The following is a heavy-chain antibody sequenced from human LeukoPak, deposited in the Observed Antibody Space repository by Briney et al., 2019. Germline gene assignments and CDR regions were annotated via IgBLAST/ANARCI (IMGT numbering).Heavy chain of an antibody. CDR3: ASRRSGWPNDAFDI. V-gene: IGHV3-30*03. Sequence: PGTSLRLSCAASGFTFSDYGLHWVRQAPGKGLEWVALISTDGSNEDYADSVKGRFTISRDNAKNSVFLQMNDLRAGDTALYYCASRRSGWPNDAFDIWGQGTMVIVTS. D-gene: IGHD6-19*01. CDR2: ISTDGSNE. J-gene: IGHJ3*02. CDR1: GFTFSDYG.